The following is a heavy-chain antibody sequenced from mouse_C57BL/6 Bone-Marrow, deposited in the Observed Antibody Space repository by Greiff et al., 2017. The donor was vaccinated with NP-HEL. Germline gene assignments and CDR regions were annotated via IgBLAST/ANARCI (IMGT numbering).Heavy chain of an antibody. D-gene: IGHD1-1*01. CDR1: GYTFTSYW. V-gene: IGHV1-64*01. CDR3: ARRHYYGSTSWYFDV. J-gene: IGHJ1*03. CDR2: IHPNSGST. Sequence: VQLQQPGAELVKPGASVKLSCKASGYTFTSYWMHWVKQRPGQGLEWIGMIHPNSGSTNYNEKFKSKATLTVDKSSSTAYMQLSSLTSEDSAVYYCARRHYYGSTSWYFDVWGTGTTVTVSS.